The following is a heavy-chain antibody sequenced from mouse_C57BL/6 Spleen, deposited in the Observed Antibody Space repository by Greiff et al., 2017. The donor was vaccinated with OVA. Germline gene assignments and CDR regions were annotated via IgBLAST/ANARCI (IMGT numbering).Heavy chain of an antibody. CDR1: GFTFSSYA. J-gene: IGHJ3*01. Sequence: EVNVVESGEGLVKPGGSLKLSCAASGFTFSSYAMSWVRQTPEKRLEWVAYISSGGDYIYYADTVKGRFTISRDNARNTLYLQMSSLKSEDTAMYYCTYYGSSPWFAYWGQGTLVTVSA. D-gene: IGHD1-1*01. CDR3: TYYGSSPWFAY. V-gene: IGHV5-9-1*02. CDR2: ISSGGDYI.